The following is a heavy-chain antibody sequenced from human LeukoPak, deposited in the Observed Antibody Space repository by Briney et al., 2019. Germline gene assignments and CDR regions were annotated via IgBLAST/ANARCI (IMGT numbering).Heavy chain of an antibody. D-gene: IGHD3-10*01. CDR2: IKQDGSQK. CDR3: AKDRFALGE. J-gene: IGHJ4*02. CDR1: GLTFSSSW. Sequence: QTGGSLRLSCAASGLTFSSSWLAWVRQAPGKGLEWVANIKQDGSQKFYLDSVKGRFTISRDNAKNSLYLQMNSLRAEDTAVYFCAKDRFALGEWGQGTLVTVSS. V-gene: IGHV3-7*03.